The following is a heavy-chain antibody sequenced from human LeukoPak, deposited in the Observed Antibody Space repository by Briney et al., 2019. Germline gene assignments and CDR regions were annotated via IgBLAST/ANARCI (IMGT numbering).Heavy chain of an antibody. Sequence: GSVKVSCKASGYTFTSYDINWVRQATGQGLEWMGWMNPNSGNTGYAQKFQGRVTITRNTSISTAYMELSSLRSEDTAVYYCARHSNYDGNFDYWGQGTLVTVSS. CDR1: GYTFTSYD. CDR3: ARHSNYDGNFDY. V-gene: IGHV1-8*03. D-gene: IGHD4-11*01. J-gene: IGHJ4*02. CDR2: MNPNSGNT.